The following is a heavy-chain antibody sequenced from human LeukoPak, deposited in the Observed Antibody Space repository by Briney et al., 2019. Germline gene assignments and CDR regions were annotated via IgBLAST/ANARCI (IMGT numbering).Heavy chain of an antibody. D-gene: IGHD2-15*01. J-gene: IGHJ4*02. CDR1: GFSFSSYG. Sequence: GGSLRLSCAASGFSFSSYGMHWVRQAPGKGLVWVSRINSDGTSTSYADSVKGRFTMSRDNVKNTLYLQMNSLRAEDTAVYYCARGRGGYYYDYWGQGTVVTVSS. V-gene: IGHV3-74*01. CDR3: ARGRGGYYYDY. CDR2: INSDGTST.